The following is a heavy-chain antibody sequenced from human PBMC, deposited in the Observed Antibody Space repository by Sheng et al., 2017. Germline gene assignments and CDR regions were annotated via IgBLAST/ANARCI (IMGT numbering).Heavy chain of an antibody. CDR3: ARENDAFDI. J-gene: IGHJ3*02. V-gene: IGHV4-39*07. CDR2: INHSGST. Sequence: QVQLQESGPGLVKPSQTLSLTCTVSGGSISSGSYYWSWIRQPPGKGLEWIGEINHSGSTNYNASLKSRVTISVETSKKQFSLKLSSVTAADTAVYYCARENDAFDIWGQGTMVTVS. CDR1: GGSISSGSYY.